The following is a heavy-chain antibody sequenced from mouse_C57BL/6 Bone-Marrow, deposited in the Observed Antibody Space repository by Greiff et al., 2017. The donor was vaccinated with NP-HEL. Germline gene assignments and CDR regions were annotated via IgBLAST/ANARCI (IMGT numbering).Heavy chain of an antibody. V-gene: IGHV5-6*01. J-gene: IGHJ2*01. CDR2: ISSGGSYT. Sequence: EVQLQESGGDLVKPGGSLKLSCAASGFTFSSYGMSWVRQTPDKRLEWVATISSGGSYTYYPDSVKGRFTISRDNAKNTLYLQMSSLKSEDTAMYYCARQGYDGYYVYFDYWGQGTTLTVSS. D-gene: IGHD2-3*01. CDR3: ARQGYDGYYVYFDY. CDR1: GFTFSSYG.